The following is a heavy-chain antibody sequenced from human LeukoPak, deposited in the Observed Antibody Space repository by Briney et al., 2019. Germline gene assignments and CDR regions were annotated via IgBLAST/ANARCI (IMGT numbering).Heavy chain of an antibody. CDR1: GFTFSSYA. CDR2: ISGSGGST. V-gene: IGHV3-23*01. CDR3: AKARYYGSGSYYSSSFDY. Sequence: PGRSLRLSCAASGFTFSSYAMSWVRQAPGKGLEWVSAISGSGGSTYYADSVKGRFTISRDNSKNTLYLQMNSLRAEDTAVYYCAKARYYGSGSYYSSSFDYWGQGTLVTVSS. J-gene: IGHJ4*02. D-gene: IGHD3-10*01.